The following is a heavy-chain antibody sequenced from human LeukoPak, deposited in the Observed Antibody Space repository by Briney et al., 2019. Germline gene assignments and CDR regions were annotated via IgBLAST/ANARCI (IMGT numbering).Heavy chain of an antibody. J-gene: IGHJ4*02. CDR2: IYYSGST. CDR1: GGSISSGGYY. D-gene: IGHD6-13*01. CDR3: ARGRAAAGLFDY. V-gene: IGHV4-31*03. Sequence: SETLSLTCTVSGGSISSGGYYWSWIRQHPGKGLEWIGYIYYSGSTYYNPSLKSRVTISVGTSKNQFSLKLSSVTAADTAVYYCARGRAAAGLFDYWGQGTLVTVSS.